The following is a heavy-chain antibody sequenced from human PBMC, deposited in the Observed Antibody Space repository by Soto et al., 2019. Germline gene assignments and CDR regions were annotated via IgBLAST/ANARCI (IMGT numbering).Heavy chain of an antibody. D-gene: IGHD5-18*01. Sequence: GGSLRLSCAASGFTFSSHAMSWVRQAPGKGLEWVSSVSGSGGRSQYADSVKGRFTISRENSKNTLFLQMNSLRAEDTAVYYCAKNTHPNYFFYMDVWGKGTTVTVSS. CDR1: GFTFSSHA. V-gene: IGHV3-23*01. CDR3: AKNTHPNYFFYMDV. J-gene: IGHJ6*03. CDR2: VSGSGGRS.